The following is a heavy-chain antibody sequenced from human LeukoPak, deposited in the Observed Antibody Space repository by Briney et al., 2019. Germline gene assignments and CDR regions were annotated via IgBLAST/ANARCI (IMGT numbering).Heavy chain of an antibody. D-gene: IGHD5-24*01. V-gene: IGHV3-21*01. Sequence: GSLRLSCAASGFTFSSYSMNWVRQPPGKGLEWVSSISSSSSYIYYADSVKGRFTISRDNAKNSLYLQMNSLRAEDTAVYYCARDGRRDGYSMGFDYWGQGTLVTVSS. CDR2: ISSSSSYI. J-gene: IGHJ4*02. CDR3: ARDGRRDGYSMGFDY. CDR1: GFTFSSYS.